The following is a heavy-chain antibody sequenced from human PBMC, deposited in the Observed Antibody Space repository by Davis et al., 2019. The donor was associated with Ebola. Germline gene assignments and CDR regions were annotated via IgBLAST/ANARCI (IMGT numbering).Heavy chain of an antibody. V-gene: IGHV3-74*01. J-gene: IGHJ2*01. CDR3: AKDRGRGTWYFDL. Sequence: PGGSLRLSCAASVFTFSNYWMYWVRQAPGEGLMCVSRINSDGTFTTYADSVKGRFTISRDNSKNTLYLQMNSLRAEDTAVYYCAKDRGRGTWYFDLWGRGTLVTVSS. D-gene: IGHD3-10*01. CDR2: INSDGTFT. CDR1: VFTFSNYW.